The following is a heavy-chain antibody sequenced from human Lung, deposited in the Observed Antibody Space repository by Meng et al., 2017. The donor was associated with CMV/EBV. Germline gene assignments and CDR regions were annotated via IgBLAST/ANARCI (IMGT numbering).Heavy chain of an antibody. D-gene: IGHD3-16*01. CDR3: AREDEEGGYFDN. CDR2: VYYDGST. J-gene: IGHJ4*02. CDR1: RGSVTSSSSY. V-gene: IGHV4-61*01. Sequence: GSLRLXCTVSRGSVTSSSSYWTWIRQPPGKGLEWIGYVYYDGSTNYNPSLKSRVTISLDTSKNQFSLDLRSVTAADTAVYYCAREDEEGGYFDNWGQGNLVPSPQ.